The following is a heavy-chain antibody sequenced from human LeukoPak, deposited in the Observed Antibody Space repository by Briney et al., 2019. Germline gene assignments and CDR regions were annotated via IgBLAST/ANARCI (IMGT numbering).Heavy chain of an antibody. V-gene: IGHV4-4*09. CDR2: IYTSGST. D-gene: IGHD3-3*01. Sequence: SETLSLTCTVSGGSISSYYWSWIRQPPGKGLEWIGYIYTSGSTNYNPSLKSRVTISVDTSKNQFSLKLSSVTAADTAVYYCARHVLISLRFLEGEAFDIWGQGTMVTVSS. CDR1: GGSISSYY. CDR3: ARHVLISLRFLEGEAFDI. J-gene: IGHJ3*02.